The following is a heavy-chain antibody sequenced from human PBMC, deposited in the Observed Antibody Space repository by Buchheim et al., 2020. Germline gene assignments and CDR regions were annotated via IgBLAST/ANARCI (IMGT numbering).Heavy chain of an antibody. CDR2: INHSGST. V-gene: IGHV4-34*01. J-gene: IGHJ5*02. CDR3: ARGLVDLLWLRERGSWFDP. CDR1: GGSFSGYY. D-gene: IGHD3-10*01. Sequence: QVQLQQWGAGLLKPSETLSLTCAVYGGSFSGYYWSWIRQPPGKGLEWIGEINHSGSTNYNPSLKSRVTISVDTSKNQFSLKLSSVTAADTAVYYCARGLVDLLWLRERGSWFDPWGQGTL.